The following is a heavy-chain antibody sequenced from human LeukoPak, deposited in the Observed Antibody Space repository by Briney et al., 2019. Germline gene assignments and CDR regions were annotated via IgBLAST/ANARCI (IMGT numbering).Heavy chain of an antibody. CDR1: GYTFTSYY. CDR2: INPSGGST. V-gene: IGHV1-46*01. J-gene: IGHJ6*02. CDR3: ARGAVSTGADYGMDV. Sequence: ASVKVSCKASGYTFTSYYMHWVRQAPGQGLEWMGIINPSGGSTSYAQKFQGRVTMTRDTSTSTAYMELSRLRSDDTAVYYCARGAVSTGADYGMDVWGQGTTVTVSS. D-gene: IGHD7-27*01.